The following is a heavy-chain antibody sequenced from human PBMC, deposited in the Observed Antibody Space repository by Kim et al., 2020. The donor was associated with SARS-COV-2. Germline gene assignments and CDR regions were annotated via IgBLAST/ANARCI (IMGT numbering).Heavy chain of an antibody. D-gene: IGHD3-3*01. Sequence: DSVKGRFTISRDNAKNSLYLQMNSLRAEDTAVYYCARERGRIFGNYYMDVWGKGTTVTVSS. J-gene: IGHJ6*03. CDR3: ARERGRIFGNYYMDV. V-gene: IGHV3-48*03.